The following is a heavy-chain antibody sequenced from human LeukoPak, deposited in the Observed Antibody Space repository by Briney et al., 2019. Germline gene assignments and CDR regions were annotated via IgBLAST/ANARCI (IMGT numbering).Heavy chain of an antibody. Sequence: GGSLRLSCAASGFIFSSYGMHWVRQAPDKGLEWVAFIRYDGSRKYYADSVKGRFTISRDNSKNTLYLQMNSLRAEDTAVYYCAREFYGIAAAGSLNYYYMDVWGKGTTVTISS. V-gene: IGHV3-30*02. CDR2: IRYDGSRK. CDR3: AREFYGIAAAGSLNYYYMDV. J-gene: IGHJ6*03. D-gene: IGHD6-13*01. CDR1: GFIFSSYG.